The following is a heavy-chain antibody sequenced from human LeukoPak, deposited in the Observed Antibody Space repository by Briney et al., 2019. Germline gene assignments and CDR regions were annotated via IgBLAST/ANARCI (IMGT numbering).Heavy chain of an antibody. Sequence: ASVKVSCKASGYTFTSYDINGVRQATGQGLEWMGWMNPNSGNTGYAQKFQGRVTMTRNTSISTAYMELSSLRSEDTAVYYCARGVYLRRRHYYGMDVWGQGTTVTVSS. CDR3: ARGVYLRRRHYYGMDV. CDR1: GYTFTSYD. D-gene: IGHD3-9*01. CDR2: MNPNSGNT. V-gene: IGHV1-8*01. J-gene: IGHJ6*02.